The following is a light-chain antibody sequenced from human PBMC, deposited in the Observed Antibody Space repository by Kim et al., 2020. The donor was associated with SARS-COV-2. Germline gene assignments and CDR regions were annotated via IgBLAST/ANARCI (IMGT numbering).Light chain of an antibody. Sequence: AVGQTVRITCQGDSLRNYYASWYQQKPGQAPVFVIYGENNRPSGIPDRFSGSFSGNTASLTITGAQAEDEADYYCNCRDSSGNHLVFGGGTKLTVL. V-gene: IGLV3-19*01. CDR2: GEN. J-gene: IGLJ2*01. CDR3: NCRDSSGNHLV. CDR1: SLRNYY.